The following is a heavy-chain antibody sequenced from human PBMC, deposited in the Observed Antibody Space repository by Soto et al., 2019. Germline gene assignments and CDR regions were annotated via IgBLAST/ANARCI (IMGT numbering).Heavy chain of an antibody. CDR3: GRKYPGTRPFDY. CDR2: IVTEGTT. V-gene: IGHV3-23*01. Sequence: ESLRLSCAASGFTFDSYAMNWVRQAPGKGLAWDSAIVTEGTTYYANSVKGRLTISRANSTTTLYLQMNSLRVEARALFSGGRKYPGTRPFDYWGQGTLVPVSS. CDR1: GFTFDSYA. J-gene: IGHJ4*01. D-gene: IGHD2-2*01.